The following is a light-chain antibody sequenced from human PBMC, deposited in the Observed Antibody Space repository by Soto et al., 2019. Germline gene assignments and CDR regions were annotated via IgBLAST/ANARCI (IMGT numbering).Light chain of an antibody. Sequence: EIVLTQSPGTLSLSPGERATLSCRASQSVSSSYLAWYQQKPGQAPRPLIYGASSRATAIQDRFSGSGSGTDFTLTISRLEPEDFAVYYCQLYGSSPRTFGQGTKLEIK. V-gene: IGKV3-20*01. CDR1: QSVSSSY. J-gene: IGKJ2*01. CDR2: GAS. CDR3: QLYGSSPRT.